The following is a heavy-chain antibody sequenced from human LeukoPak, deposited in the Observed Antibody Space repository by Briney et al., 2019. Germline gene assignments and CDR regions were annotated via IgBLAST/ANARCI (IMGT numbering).Heavy chain of an antibody. J-gene: IGHJ4*02. Sequence: GGSLRLSCAASGFTFDDYAMHWVRQAPGKGLEWVSGISWNSGSIGYADSVKGRFTISRDNAKNSLYLQMNSLRAEDTAVYYCAKPLWFGDGPTTLDYWGQGTLVTVSS. D-gene: IGHD3-10*01. V-gene: IGHV3-9*01. CDR1: GFTFDDYA. CDR3: AKPLWFGDGPTTLDY. CDR2: ISWNSGSI.